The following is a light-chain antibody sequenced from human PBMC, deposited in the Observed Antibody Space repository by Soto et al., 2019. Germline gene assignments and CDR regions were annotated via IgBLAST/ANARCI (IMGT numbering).Light chain of an antibody. Sequence: QSVLTQPPSLSGAPGQRVTISCTGSSSNIVAGYDVHWYQQLPGTAPKLLIYGNSNRPSGVPDRFSGSKSGTSASLAITGLQAEDEADYYCQSYDSSLSGSVFGGGTKLTVL. CDR1: SSNIVAGYD. J-gene: IGLJ2*01. V-gene: IGLV1-40*01. CDR2: GNS. CDR3: QSYDSSLSGSV.